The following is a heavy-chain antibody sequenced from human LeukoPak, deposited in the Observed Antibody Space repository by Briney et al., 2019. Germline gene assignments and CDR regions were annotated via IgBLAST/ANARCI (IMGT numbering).Heavy chain of an antibody. CDR1: GYTFTSYY. D-gene: IGHD1-7*01. V-gene: IGHV1-46*01. CDR2: INPSGGST. J-gene: IGHJ5*02. Sequence: ASVKVSCKASGYTFTSYYMHWVRQAPGQGLEWMGIINPSGGSTSYAQKFQGRVTMTRDMSTSTVYMELGSLRSEDTAVYYCARAPLELGDWFDPWGQGTLVTVSS. CDR3: ARAPLELGDWFDP.